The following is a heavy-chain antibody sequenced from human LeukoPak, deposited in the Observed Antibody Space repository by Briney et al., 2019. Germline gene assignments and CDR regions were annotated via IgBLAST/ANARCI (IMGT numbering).Heavy chain of an antibody. Sequence: SETLSLTCSVSGGSISPYYWSWIRQPPGKGLEWTGYIYYSGSTNYNPSLKSRVTISVDTSKNQFSLKLSSVTAADTAVYYCARGVYGVAFYYYYMDVWGKGTTVTVSS. D-gene: IGHD3-3*01. J-gene: IGHJ6*03. V-gene: IGHV4-59*01. CDR2: IYYSGST. CDR1: GGSISPYY. CDR3: ARGVYGVAFYYYYMDV.